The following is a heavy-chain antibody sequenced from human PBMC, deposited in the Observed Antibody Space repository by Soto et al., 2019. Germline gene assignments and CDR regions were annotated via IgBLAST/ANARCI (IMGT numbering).Heavy chain of an antibody. CDR3: ASPSGSYLPHDAFDI. CDR2: IDPSDSYT. V-gene: IGHV5-10-1*01. Sequence: GESLKISCKGSGYSFTSYWISWVRQMPGKGLEWMGRIDPSDSYTNYSPSFQGHVTISADKSISTAYLQWSSLKASDTAMYYCASPSGSYLPHDAFDIWGQGTMVTVSS. D-gene: IGHD1-26*01. CDR1: GYSFTSYW. J-gene: IGHJ3*02.